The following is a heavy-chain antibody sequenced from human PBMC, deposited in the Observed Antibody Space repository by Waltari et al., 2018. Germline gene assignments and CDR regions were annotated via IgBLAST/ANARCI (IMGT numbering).Heavy chain of an antibody. CDR1: AFTFTHYA. D-gene: IGHD1-26*01. Sequence: EVQLLESGGGLVQHGVSLIISCADSAFTFTHYAMSSVRQAPGKGLEWVSAISRSCGSTYYADSVKGRFTISRDNSKNTLYLQLNSLRAEDTAVYYCAKGPSGSYYPGYFDLWGRGTLVTVSS. J-gene: IGHJ2*01. CDR2: ISRSCGST. V-gene: IGHV3-23*01. CDR3: AKGPSGSYYPGYFDL.